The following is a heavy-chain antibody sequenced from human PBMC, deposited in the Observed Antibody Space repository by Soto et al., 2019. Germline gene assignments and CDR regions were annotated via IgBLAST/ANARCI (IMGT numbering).Heavy chain of an antibody. CDR2: ISTSGSPA. CDR3: VRGSRDYYDSSGFEY. CDR1: GFAFRHNY. Sequence: GGSLRLSCTVSGFAFRHNYLTWIRQAPGKGLEWLSYISTSGSPAYYADSVKGRFTISTDNAKNSLYLQMNSLRAEDTAVYYCVRGSRDYYDSSGFEYWGQGTLVTVSS. J-gene: IGHJ4*02. D-gene: IGHD3-22*01. V-gene: IGHV3-11*04.